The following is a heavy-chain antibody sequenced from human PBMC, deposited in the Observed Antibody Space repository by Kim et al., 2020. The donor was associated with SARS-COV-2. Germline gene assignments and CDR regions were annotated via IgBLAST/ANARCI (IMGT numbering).Heavy chain of an antibody. D-gene: IGHD6-19*01. J-gene: IGHJ3*02. CDR1: GGSFSGYY. Sequence: SETLSLTCAVYGGSFSGYYWSWIRQPPGKGLEWIGEINHSGSTNYNPSLKSRVTISVDTSKNQFSLKLSSVTAADTAVYYCARGQKSSGWYSVNAFDIWGQGTMVTVSS. CDR2: INHSGST. CDR3: ARGQKSSGWYSVNAFDI. V-gene: IGHV4-34*01.